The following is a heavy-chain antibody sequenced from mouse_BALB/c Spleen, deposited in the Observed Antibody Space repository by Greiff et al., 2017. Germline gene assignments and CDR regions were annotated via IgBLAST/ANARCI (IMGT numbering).Heavy chain of an antibody. CDR3: ARNRYDGAWFAY. D-gene: IGHD2-14*01. V-gene: IGHV2-6-4*01. CDR1: GFSLSRYS. J-gene: IGHJ3*01. CDR2: IWGGGST. Sequence: VKVVESGPGLVAPSQSLSITCTVSGFSLSRYSVHWVRQPPGKGLEWLGMIWGGGSTDYNSALKSRLSISKDNSKSQVFLIMNSLQTDDTAMYYCARNRYDGAWFAYWGQGTLVTVSA.